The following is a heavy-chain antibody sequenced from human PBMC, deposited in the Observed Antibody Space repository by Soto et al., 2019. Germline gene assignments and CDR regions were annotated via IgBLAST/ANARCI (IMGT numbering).Heavy chain of an antibody. CDR1: GDSVSSNSAA. CDR3: ARGGWGTNDGYYYYGMDV. D-gene: IGHD1-1*01. Sequence: SQTLSLTCAISGDSVSSNSAAWNWIRQSPSRGLEWLGRTYYRSKWYNDYAVSVKSRITINPDTSKNQFSLQLNSVTPGDTAVYYCARGGWGTNDGYYYYGMDVWGQGTTVTVSS. J-gene: IGHJ6*02. V-gene: IGHV6-1*01. CDR2: TYYRSKWYN.